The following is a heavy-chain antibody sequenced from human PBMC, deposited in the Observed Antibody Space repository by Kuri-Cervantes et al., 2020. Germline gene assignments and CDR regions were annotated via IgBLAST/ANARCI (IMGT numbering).Heavy chain of an antibody. J-gene: IGHJ4*02. CDR2: INHSGST. Sequence: SETLSLTCTVSGGSVSSGSYYWSWIRQPPGKGLEWIGEINHSGSTNYNPSLKSRVTISVDTSKNQFSLKLSSVTAADTAVYYCAREGTTDTAMVRSWVDYWGQGTLVTVSS. CDR1: GGSVSSGSYY. V-gene: IGHV4-61*01. CDR3: AREGTTDTAMVRSWVDY. D-gene: IGHD5-18*01.